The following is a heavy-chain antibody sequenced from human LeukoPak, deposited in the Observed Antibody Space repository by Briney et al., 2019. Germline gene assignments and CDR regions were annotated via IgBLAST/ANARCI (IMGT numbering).Heavy chain of an antibody. V-gene: IGHV4-38-2*02. CDR3: TRAASSGPLFTYHMDV. J-gene: IGHJ6*03. CDR2: IYHSGRT. D-gene: IGHD3-22*01. CDR1: GNSISSGYY. Sequence: PSETLSLTCTVSGNSISSGYYWGWIRQPPGKGLEWIGSIYHSGRTYYNPSLKSRVTISVDTSKNQFSLKLTSVTAADTAMYYCTRAASSGPLFTYHMDVWGKGTTVTVSS.